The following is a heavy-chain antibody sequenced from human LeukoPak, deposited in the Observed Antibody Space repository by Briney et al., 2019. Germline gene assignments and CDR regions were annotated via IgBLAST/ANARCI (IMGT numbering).Heavy chain of an antibody. CDR3: ARGRPVYNWFDP. CDR2: IIPIFGTA. Sequence: SVKVSCKASGGTFSSYAISWVRQAPGQGLEWMGGIIPIFGTANYAQKFQCRVTITTGESTSTAYMELSSLRSEDTAVYYCARGRPVYNWFDPWGQGTLVTVSS. V-gene: IGHV1-69*05. J-gene: IGHJ5*02. CDR1: GGTFSSYA. D-gene: IGHD3-16*01.